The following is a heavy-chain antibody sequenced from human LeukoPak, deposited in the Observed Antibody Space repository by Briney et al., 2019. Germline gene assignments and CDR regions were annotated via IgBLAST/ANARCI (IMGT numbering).Heavy chain of an antibody. CDR2: INPNSGDT. Sequence: ASVTVSCKASGYTFTGYYMHWVRQAPGQGLEWMAWINPNSGDTKYVQKLQGRVTMTRDTSISTVYMELRRLRSDGTAVYYCARELLDRRGGVYAFDIWGQGTMVTVSS. J-gene: IGHJ3*02. CDR3: ARELLDRRGGVYAFDI. CDR1: GYTFTGYY. D-gene: IGHD3-3*01. V-gene: IGHV1-2*02.